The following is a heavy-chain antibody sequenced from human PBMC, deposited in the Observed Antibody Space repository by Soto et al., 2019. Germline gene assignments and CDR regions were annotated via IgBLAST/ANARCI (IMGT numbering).Heavy chain of an antibody. V-gene: IGHV4-30-2*01. Sequence: SESLSLTCVVSGGSITTVGYSWSWIRQPPGQGLEWIGYIFHSGISYSNPSRKGGVTVTVDGSKNRLSLSLSSVTAAVTSGFYCARRISARTYYFDYWGQGTLVTVSS. CDR2: IFHSGIS. J-gene: IGHJ4*02. D-gene: IGHD6-6*01. CDR1: GGSITTVGYS. CDR3: ARRISARTYYFDY.